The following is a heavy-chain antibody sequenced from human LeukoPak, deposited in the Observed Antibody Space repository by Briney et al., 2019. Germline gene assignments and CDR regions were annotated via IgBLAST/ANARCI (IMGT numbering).Heavy chain of an antibody. D-gene: IGHD3-3*01. V-gene: IGHV4-30-2*01. CDR1: GGSISSGGYY. CDR3: ARDREADDFWSGPFDP. CDR2: IYHSGST. J-gene: IGHJ5*02. Sequence: SETLSLTCTVSGGSISSGGYYWSWIRQPPGKGLEWIGYIYHSGSTYYNPSLKSRVTISVDRSKNQFSLKLSSVTAADTAVYYCARDREADDFWSGPFDPWGQGTLVTVSS.